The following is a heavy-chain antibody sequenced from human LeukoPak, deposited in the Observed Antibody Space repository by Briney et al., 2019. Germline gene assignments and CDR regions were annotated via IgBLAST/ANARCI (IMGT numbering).Heavy chain of an antibody. CDR3: AREYRSSWYLNWFDP. J-gene: IGHJ5*02. Sequence: SETLSLTCAVYGGSFSGYYWSWIRQPPGKGLEWVGEITHSGSTNYNPSLKSRVTISVDTSKNQFSLNLTSVTAADTAMYYCAREYRSSWYLNWFDPWGQGTLVTVSS. D-gene: IGHD6-13*01. CDR1: GGSFSGYY. CDR2: ITHSGST. V-gene: IGHV4-34*01.